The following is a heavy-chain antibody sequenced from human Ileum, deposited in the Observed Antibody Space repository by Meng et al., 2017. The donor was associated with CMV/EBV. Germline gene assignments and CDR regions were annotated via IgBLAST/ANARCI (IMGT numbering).Heavy chain of an antibody. J-gene: IGHJ4*02. CDR1: GYTFSGNY. D-gene: IGHD2-8*02. V-gene: IGHV1-2*02. CDR2: INPSSGDT. Sequence: QGPLMQSETEVKEPGASLKISCKASGYTFSGNYIHWVRLAPGQGLEWMGGINPSSGDTRYAQKFQGRVTLTRDTSVTTAYMDLNSLTFDDTAVYYCARDSTNTWWGGSDYWGQGTLVTVFS. CDR3: ARDSTNTWWGGSDY.